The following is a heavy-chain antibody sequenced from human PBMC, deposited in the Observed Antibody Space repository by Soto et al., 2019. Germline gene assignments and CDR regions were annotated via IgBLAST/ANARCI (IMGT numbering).Heavy chain of an antibody. CDR1: GGTFSSYA. Sequence: ASVKVSCKASGGTFSSYAISWVRQAPGQGLEWMGGIIPIFGTANYAQKFQGRVTITADESTSTAYMELSSLRSEDTAVYYCAREDGVTAAGTRQDYYYYGMDVWGQGTTVTVSS. J-gene: IGHJ6*02. V-gene: IGHV1-69*13. CDR3: AREDGVTAAGTRQDYYYYGMDV. D-gene: IGHD6-13*01. CDR2: IIPIFGTA.